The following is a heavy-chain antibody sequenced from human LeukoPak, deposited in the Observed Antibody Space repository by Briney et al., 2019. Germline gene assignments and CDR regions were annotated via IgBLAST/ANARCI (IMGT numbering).Heavy chain of an antibody. J-gene: IGHJ4*02. V-gene: IGHV3-53*04. CDR1: GFTFSSNY. D-gene: IGHD5-18*01. CDR2: IYSGGST. CDR3: ATSGGYSYRATDY. Sequence: GGSLRLSCAASGFTFSSNYMSWVRQAPGKGLEWVSVIYSGGSTYYADSVKGRFTISRHNSKNTLYLQMNSLRAEDTAVYYCATSGGYSYRATDYWGQGTLVAVSS.